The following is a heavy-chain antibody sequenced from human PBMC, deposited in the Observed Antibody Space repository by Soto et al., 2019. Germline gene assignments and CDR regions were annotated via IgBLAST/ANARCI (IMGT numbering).Heavy chain of an antibody. V-gene: IGHV3-11*01. CDR1: GFTFSDYY. J-gene: IGHJ3*02. CDR3: ARGETAIVVVPDI. D-gene: IGHD3-22*01. CDR2: ISSSGATS. Sequence: GGSLRLSCAASGFTFSDYYMAWVRQAPGKGLEWIAYISSSGATSYYADSVKGRFSISRDNAKRSLDLQMHSLRVDDTAVYHCARGETAIVVVPDIRGQGTKVTVSS.